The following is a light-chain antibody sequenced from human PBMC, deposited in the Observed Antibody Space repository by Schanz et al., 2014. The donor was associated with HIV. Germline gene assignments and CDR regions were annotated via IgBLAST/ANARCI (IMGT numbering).Light chain of an antibody. CDR3: AAWDDSLSGNWV. Sequence: QSVLTQPPSASGTPGQRLTISCSGSSSNIGSNYVYWYQQFPGTAPKLLIYRDNQRPSGVPDRFSGSKSGTSASLTISGLRSEDEADYHCAAWDDSLSGNWVFGGGTKLTVL. V-gene: IGLV1-47*01. J-gene: IGLJ3*02. CDR2: RDN. CDR1: SSNIGSNY.